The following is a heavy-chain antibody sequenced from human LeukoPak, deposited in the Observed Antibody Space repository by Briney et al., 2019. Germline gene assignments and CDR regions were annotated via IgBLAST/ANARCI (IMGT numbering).Heavy chain of an antibody. CDR2: ISYKGSSI. CDR1: GFTFNSHG. V-gene: IGHV3-30*18. J-gene: IGHJ4*02. CDR3: AKRGFCSGGSCYSFHFDY. Sequence: GGSLRLSCTASGFTFNSHGMHWVRQAPGKGLEWVALISYKGSSIKYADSVKGRFTISRDNSKNTLYLQMNSLRAEDTALYYCAKRGFCSGGSCYSFHFDYWGQGTLVTVSS. D-gene: IGHD2-15*01.